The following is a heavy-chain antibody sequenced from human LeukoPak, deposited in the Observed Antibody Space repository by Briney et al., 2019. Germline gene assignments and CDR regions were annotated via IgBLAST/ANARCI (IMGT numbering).Heavy chain of an antibody. D-gene: IGHD6-13*01. CDR2: IYYTGIT. Sequence: SETLSLTCTVSGDSISGNTFYWAWIRQPPGKGLEWIGSIYYTGITDYNPSLKSRVTIYVDTSKNQFSLTLSSVTAADTAVYYCARLDTYSSNSFDYWGQGTLVTVSS. V-gene: IGHV4-39*01. J-gene: IGHJ4*02. CDR1: GDSISGNTFY. CDR3: ARLDTYSSNSFDY.